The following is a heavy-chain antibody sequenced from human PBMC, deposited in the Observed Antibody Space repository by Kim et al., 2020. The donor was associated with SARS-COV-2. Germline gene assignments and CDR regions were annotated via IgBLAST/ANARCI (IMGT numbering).Heavy chain of an antibody. D-gene: IGHD6-19*01. Sequence: YSNPSLKSRVTISVDTSKNQFSLKLSSVTAADTAVYYCARLGSDSGWFDPWGQGTLVTVSS. V-gene: IGHV4-39*01. J-gene: IGHJ5*02. CDR3: ARLGSDSGWFDP.